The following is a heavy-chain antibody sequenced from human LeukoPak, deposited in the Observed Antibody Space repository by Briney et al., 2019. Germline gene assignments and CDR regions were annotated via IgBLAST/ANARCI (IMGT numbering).Heavy chain of an antibody. CDR3: ARDGYSSGWPYYYYGMDV. V-gene: IGHV3-21*01. Sequence: GGSLRLSCAASGFXFSSYSMNWVRQAPGKGLEWVSSISSSSSYIYYADSVKGRFTISRDNAKNSLYLQMNSLRAEDTAVYYCARDGYSSGWPYYYYGMDVWGQGTTVTVSS. CDR2: ISSSSSYI. J-gene: IGHJ6*02. CDR1: GFXFSSYS. D-gene: IGHD6-19*01.